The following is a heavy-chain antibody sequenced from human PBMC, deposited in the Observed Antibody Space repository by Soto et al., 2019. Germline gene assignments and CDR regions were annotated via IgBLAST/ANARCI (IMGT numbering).Heavy chain of an antibody. J-gene: IGHJ6*03. CDR1: GGSFTSYS. CDR2: IIPIQGKA. Sequence: QVQLVQSGAELKKPGSSVKVSCEASGGSFTSYSFTWVRQAPGQGLEWMGRIIPIQGKANYALKFQDRVTITADRSTRTVYMELTSLRPEDTAEYFCAKSLLFVDHGYMDVWGKGTTVTVSS. V-gene: IGHV1-69*02. D-gene: IGHD2-21*01. CDR3: AKSLLFVDHGYMDV.